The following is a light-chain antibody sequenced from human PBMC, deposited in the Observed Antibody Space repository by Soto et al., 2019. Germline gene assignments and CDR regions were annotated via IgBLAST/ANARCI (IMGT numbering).Light chain of an antibody. CDR2: GAS. Sequence: EIVLTQSPGTLSLSPGERATLSCRASRRVSSSFLAWYQQKPGQAPRLLIYGASSRATGIPDRFSGSGSGTDFTLTISRLEPEDVAVYYCQQYGSSPLTFGGGTKVEIK. J-gene: IGKJ4*01. CDR1: RRVSSSF. CDR3: QQYGSSPLT. V-gene: IGKV3-20*01.